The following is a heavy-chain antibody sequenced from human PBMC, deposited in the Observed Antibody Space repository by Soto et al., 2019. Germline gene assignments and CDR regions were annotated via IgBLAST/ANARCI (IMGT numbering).Heavy chain of an antibody. V-gene: IGHV4-4*02. Sequence: NLSETLSLTCAVSGGSISISNWCSWVRQPPGKGLEWIGEIYHSGSTNYNPSLKSRVTISVDKSKNQFSLKLSSVTAADTAVYYCARGMGQELPTYCCYYYGMDVWGQGTTVTVSS. D-gene: IGHD1-7*01. J-gene: IGHJ6*02. CDR2: IYHSGST. CDR1: GGSISISNW. CDR3: ARGMGQELPTYCCYYYGMDV.